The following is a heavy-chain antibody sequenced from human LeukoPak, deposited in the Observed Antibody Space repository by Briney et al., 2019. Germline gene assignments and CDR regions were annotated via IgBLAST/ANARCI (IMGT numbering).Heavy chain of an antibody. CDR1: SGSISSSTYY. Sequence: SETLSLTCTVSSGSISSSTYYWGWIRQPPEKRLEWIGTVYYSGSTYYNPSLKSRVTISVDTSKNQFSLKLSSVTAADTAVYYCARHSYSITMVRGVIRDWGQGTLVTVSS. D-gene: IGHD3-10*01. CDR2: VYYSGST. J-gene: IGHJ4*02. CDR3: ARHSYSITMVRGVIRD. V-gene: IGHV4-39*01.